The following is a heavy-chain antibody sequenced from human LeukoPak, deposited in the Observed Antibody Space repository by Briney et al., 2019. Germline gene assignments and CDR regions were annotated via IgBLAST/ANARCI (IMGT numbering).Heavy chain of an antibody. V-gene: IGHV1-69*05. CDR1: GGTFSSYA. Sequence: ASVKVSCKASGGTFSSYAISWVRQAPGQGLEWMGGIIPIFGTANYAQKFQGRVTITTDESTSTAYMELSSLRSEDTAVYYCARDGGYCSGGSCYKPFDYWGQGTLVTVSS. D-gene: IGHD2-15*01. CDR2: IIPIFGTA. CDR3: ARDGGYCSGGSCYKPFDY. J-gene: IGHJ4*02.